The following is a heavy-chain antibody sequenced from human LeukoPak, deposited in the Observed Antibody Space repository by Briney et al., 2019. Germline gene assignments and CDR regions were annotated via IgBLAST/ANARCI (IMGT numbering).Heavy chain of an antibody. J-gene: IGHJ4*02. CDR1: GFTVSSNY. CDR3: ALGTRGVMSDY. D-gene: IGHD3-10*01. CDR2: IYSGGNT. Sequence: PGGSLRLSCAASGFTVSSNYMSWVRQAPGKGLEWVAVIYSGGNTYYADYVKGRFTISRDNSKNTLYLQMNSLRGEDTAIYYCALGTRGVMSDYWGQGTLVTVA. V-gene: IGHV3-53*01.